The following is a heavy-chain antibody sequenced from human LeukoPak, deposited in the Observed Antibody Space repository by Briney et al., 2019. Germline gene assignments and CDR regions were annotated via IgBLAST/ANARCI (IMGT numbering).Heavy chain of an antibody. D-gene: IGHD1-26*01. CDR2: ISWDGGST. J-gene: IGHJ1*01. Sequence: GGSLRLSCAASGLTFDDYTMHWVRQAPGKGLEWVSLISWDGGSTYYADSVKGRFTISRDNSKNSLYLQMNSLRTEDTALYYCAKDGGWELSYFHHWGQGTLVTVSS. CDR1: GLTFDDYT. V-gene: IGHV3-43*01. CDR3: AKDGGWELSYFHH.